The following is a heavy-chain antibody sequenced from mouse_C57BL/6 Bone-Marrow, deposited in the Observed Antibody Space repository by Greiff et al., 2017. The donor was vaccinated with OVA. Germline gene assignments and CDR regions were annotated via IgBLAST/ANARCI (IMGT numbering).Heavy chain of an antibody. V-gene: IGHV1-50*01. Sequence: VQLQQPGAELVKPGASVKLSCKASGYTFTSYWMQWVKQRPGQGLEWIGEIDPSDSYTNYNQKFKGKATLTVDTSSSTADMQLSSLTSEDSAVYYCAREEGTWFAYWGQGTLVTVSA. CDR1: GYTFTSYW. J-gene: IGHJ3*01. CDR2: IDPSDSYT. CDR3: AREEGTWFAY.